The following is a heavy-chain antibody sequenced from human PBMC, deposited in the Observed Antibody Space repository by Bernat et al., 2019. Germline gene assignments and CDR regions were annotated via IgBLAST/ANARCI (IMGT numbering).Heavy chain of an antibody. CDR2: IYSDGST. D-gene: IGHD3-3*01. J-gene: IGHJ5*02. CDR1: GFTVSSNY. V-gene: IGHV3-66*04. CDR3: ARQDDFWSGFVV. Sequence: EVQLVESGGGLVQPGGSLRLSCAASGFTVSSNYMSWVRQAPGKGLEWVSTIYSDGSTYYADSVKGRFVSSRDNSKNTFFLHMSSLRADDMALYYCARQDDFWSGFVVWGQGTLVTVSS.